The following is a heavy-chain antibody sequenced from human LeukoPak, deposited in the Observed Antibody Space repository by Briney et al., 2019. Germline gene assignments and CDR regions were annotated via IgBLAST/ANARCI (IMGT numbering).Heavy chain of an antibody. CDR3: ARDPHSSSWYDY. D-gene: IGHD6-13*01. CDR1: GYTFTSYY. Sequence: GASVKVSCKASGYTFTSYYMHWVREAPGQGLEWMGIINPSGGSTSYAQKYQGRVTMTRDTSTSRVYMELSSLRCEAAAVYYCARDPHSSSWYDYWGQGTLVTASS. V-gene: IGHV1-46*01. J-gene: IGHJ4*02. CDR2: INPSGGST.